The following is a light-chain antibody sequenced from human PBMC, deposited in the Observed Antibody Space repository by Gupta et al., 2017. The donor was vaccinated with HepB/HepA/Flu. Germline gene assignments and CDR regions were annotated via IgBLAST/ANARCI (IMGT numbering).Light chain of an antibody. Sequence: DIQMTQSPSSLSASVGDRVTITCRASQSISRYLNWYQQKPGKAPKLLVHSTSRLHSGVPSRFSGSGSGTDFILTIGKLQPEDFASYYCQHRVKTPLTFGHGTKVDIK. CDR2: STS. CDR3: QHRVKTPLT. J-gene: IGKJ3*01. CDR1: QSISRY. V-gene: IGKV1-39*01.